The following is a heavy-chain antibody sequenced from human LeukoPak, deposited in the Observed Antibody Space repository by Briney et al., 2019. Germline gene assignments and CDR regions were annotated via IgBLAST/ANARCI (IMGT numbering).Heavy chain of an antibody. J-gene: IGHJ4*02. CDR3: ARARITMIGGDY. CDR2: IKQDGSEK. Sequence: PGGSLRLSCVASGFTFSSYWMSWVRQAPGKGLEWVANIKQDGSEKYYVDSVKGRFTISRDNAKNSLYLQMNSLRAEDTAVYYCARARITMIGGDYWGQGTLVTVSS. V-gene: IGHV3-7*01. D-gene: IGHD3-22*01. CDR1: GFTFSSYW.